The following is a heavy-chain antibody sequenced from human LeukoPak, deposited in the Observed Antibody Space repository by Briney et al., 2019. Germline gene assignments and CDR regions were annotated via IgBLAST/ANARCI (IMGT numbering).Heavy chain of an antibody. D-gene: IGHD6-19*01. CDR1: GFTFSSYS. CDR2: ISSSSSYI. V-gene: IGHV3-21*04. J-gene: IGHJ4*01. CDR3: AKGIYSSGWSYFDY. Sequence: GGSLRLSCAASGFTFSSYSMNWVRQAPGKGLEWVSSISSSSSYIYYADSVKGRFTISRDNSKNMLYLQMNSLRAEDTAVYYCAKGIYSSGWSYFDYWGHGTLVTVSS.